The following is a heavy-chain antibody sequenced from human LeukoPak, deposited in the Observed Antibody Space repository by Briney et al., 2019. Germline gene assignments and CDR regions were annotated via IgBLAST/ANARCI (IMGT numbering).Heavy chain of an antibody. J-gene: IGHJ4*02. D-gene: IGHD6-13*01. CDR3: TTYSSSWFETVDY. CDR2: IRNKANRDTT. Sequence: GGSLRLSCAVSGLTFSDHKVDWVRQAPGKGLEWVGRIRNKANRDTTEYAASVKGRFTISRDDSKNTLYLQMNSLKTEDTAVYYCTTYSSSWFETVDYWGQGTLVTVSS. V-gene: IGHV3-72*01. CDR1: GLTFSDHK.